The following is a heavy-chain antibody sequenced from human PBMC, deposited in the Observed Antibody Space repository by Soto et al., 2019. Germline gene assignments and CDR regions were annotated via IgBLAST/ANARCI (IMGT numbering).Heavy chain of an antibody. J-gene: IGHJ4*02. Sequence: SETLSLTCTVSGGSISSYYWGWIRQPPGKGLEWIGSIYYSGSTYYNPSLKSRVTISVDTSKNQFSLKLSSVTAADTAVYYCARRGFWSGYYGDYFDYWGQGTLVTVSS. CDR2: IYYSGST. CDR1: GGSISSYY. D-gene: IGHD3-3*01. V-gene: IGHV4-39*01. CDR3: ARRGFWSGYYGDYFDY.